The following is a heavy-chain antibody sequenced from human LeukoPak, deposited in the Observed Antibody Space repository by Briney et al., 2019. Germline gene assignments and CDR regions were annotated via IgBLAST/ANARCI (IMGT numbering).Heavy chain of an antibody. CDR2: INPSGGST. J-gene: IGHJ4*02. D-gene: IGHD3-22*01. Sequence: ASVKVSCKASGYTFTSYYMHWVRQAPGQGLEWMGIINPSGGSTSYAQKFQGRVTMTRDMSTSTVYMELSSLRSEDTAVYYCARDRGTMIADYWGQGTLVTVSS. CDR1: GYTFTSYY. V-gene: IGHV1-46*01. CDR3: ARDRGTMIADY.